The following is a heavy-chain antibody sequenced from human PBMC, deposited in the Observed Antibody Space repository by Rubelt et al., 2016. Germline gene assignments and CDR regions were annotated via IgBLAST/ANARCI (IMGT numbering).Heavy chain of an antibody. CDR1: GGSFSGYY. CDR2: INHSGST. J-gene: IGHJ3*02. CDR3: ARERTRAWDAFDI. Sequence: QVQLQQWGAGLLKPSETLSLTCAVYGGSFSGYYWSWIRQPPGKGLAWIGEINHSGSTNYNPSLKSRVTISVDTCKNQFSLKLSSVTAADTAVYYCARERTRAWDAFDIWGQGTMVTVSS. V-gene: IGHV4-34*01.